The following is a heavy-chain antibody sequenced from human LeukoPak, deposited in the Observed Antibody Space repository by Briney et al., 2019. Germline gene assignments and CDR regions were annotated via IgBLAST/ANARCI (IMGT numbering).Heavy chain of an antibody. CDR2: ILDDGSRQ. CDR3: VKSSGMDDYGMDA. J-gene: IGHJ6*02. V-gene: IGHV3-30*18. D-gene: IGHD3-10*01. Sequence: PGGSLRLSCAASGFTFNRCGMHWVRHAPGKGLEWVARILDDGSRQYYTDAVKGRFTIARDNSKNTLFLQMNSLRAEDTAAYYCVKSSGMDDYGMDAWGQGTTVTVSS. CDR1: GFTFNRCG.